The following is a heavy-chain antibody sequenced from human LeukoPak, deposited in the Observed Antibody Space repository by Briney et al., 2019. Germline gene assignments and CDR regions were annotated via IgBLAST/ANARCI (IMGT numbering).Heavy chain of an antibody. CDR1: GFTFSSYA. CDR3: ASTFPYCGDGTCAL. CDR2: ISYDGSNK. D-gene: IGHD2-15*01. J-gene: IGHJ1*01. V-gene: IGHV3-30*01. Sequence: HPGRSLRLSCAASGFTFSSYAMHWVRQAPGKGLEWVAVISYDGSNKYYADSVKGRFTISRDNSKNTLYLQMNSLRAEDTAVYYCASTFPYCGDGTCALGGQGTLVIVSS.